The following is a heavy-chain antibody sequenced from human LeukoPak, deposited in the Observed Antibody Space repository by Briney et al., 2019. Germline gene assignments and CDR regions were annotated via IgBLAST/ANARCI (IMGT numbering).Heavy chain of an antibody. Sequence: GGSLRLSCAASGFTFSNAWGSCVRQAPGKGLEWVGRIKSRTDGGTTDYAAPVKGRFTISRDDSKNTLYLQMNSLKTEDTAVYYCTTASGYDYVGGSCRYTYSGFWGQGTLVTVSS. CDR1: GFTFSNAW. CDR3: TTASGYDYVGGSCRYTYSGF. CDR2: IKSRTDGGTT. V-gene: IGHV3-15*01. J-gene: IGHJ4*02. D-gene: IGHD3-16*02.